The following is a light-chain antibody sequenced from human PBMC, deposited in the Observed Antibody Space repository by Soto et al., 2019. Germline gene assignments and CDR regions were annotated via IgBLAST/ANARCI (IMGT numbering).Light chain of an antibody. CDR3: QSYDSSLSHVV. J-gene: IGLJ2*01. CDR1: SSNIGSYYE. V-gene: IGLV1-40*01. CDR2: GDN. Sequence: QSVLTQPPSVSGAPGQRVTIPCTGSSSNIGSYYEVHWYQQLPGTVPKLLIYGDNNRPSGVPDRFSGSKSGTSASLAITGLQAEDEANYYCQSYDSSLSHVVFGGGTKLTVL.